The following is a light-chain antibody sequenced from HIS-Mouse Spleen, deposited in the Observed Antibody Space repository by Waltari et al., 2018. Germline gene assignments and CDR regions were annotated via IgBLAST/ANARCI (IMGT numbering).Light chain of an antibody. Sequence: AIRMTQSPSSLSASTGDRVTITCRASQGISSYLAWYQQKPGKAPKLLIYAASTLQIGVPSRFSGSGSGTDFTLTISCLQSEDFATYYCQQYYSYPLTFGGGTKVEIK. CDR3: QQYYSYPLT. CDR1: QGISSY. V-gene: IGKV1-8*01. CDR2: AAS. J-gene: IGKJ4*01.